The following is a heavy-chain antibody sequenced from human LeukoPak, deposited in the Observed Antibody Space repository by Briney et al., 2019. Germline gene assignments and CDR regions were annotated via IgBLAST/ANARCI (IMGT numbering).Heavy chain of an antibody. V-gene: IGHV3-74*01. D-gene: IGHD2-2*01. CDR1: GFTFSSSW. CDR3: ARGNQQLPRSTPDY. CDR2: IKTDGSTT. J-gene: IGHJ4*02. Sequence: PGGSLRLSCSASGFTFSSSWMHWVRQAPGKGLVWVSHIKTDGSTTAYADSVKGRFTISRDNAKNTLYLQMNSLRAEDTGVYYFARGNQQLPRSTPDYWGQGTLVTVFS.